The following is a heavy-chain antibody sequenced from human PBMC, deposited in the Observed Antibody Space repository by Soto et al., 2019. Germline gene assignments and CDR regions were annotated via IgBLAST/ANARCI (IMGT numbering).Heavy chain of an antibody. CDR2: IIPVLGLS. CDR3: ARGREVDSGDNPYYGLEV. J-gene: IGHJ6*02. V-gene: IGHV1-69*01. Sequence: QVQLVQSGPEVRKPGSSVKVSCKASGGSFSSYPISWVRQAPGQGLEWVGGIIPVLGLSKYAQKVQGRVTITADESRTTAYMELTSLTSGDTAMYYCARGREVDSGDNPYYGLEVWGQGTTVTVSS. CDR1: GGSFSSYP. D-gene: IGHD4-17*01.